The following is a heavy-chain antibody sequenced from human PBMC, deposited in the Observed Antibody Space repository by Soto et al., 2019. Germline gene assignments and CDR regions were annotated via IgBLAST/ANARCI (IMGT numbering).Heavy chain of an antibody. CDR3: ARGLSPDGGWFDP. D-gene: IGHD3-10*01. Sequence: ASVKVSCKASGGTFSSYTISWVRQAPGQGLEWMGRIIPILGIANYAQKFQGRVTITADKSTSTAYMELSSLRSEDTAVYYCARGLSPDGGWFDPWGQGTLVTVSS. CDR1: GGTFSSYT. CDR2: IIPILGIA. V-gene: IGHV1-69*02. J-gene: IGHJ5*02.